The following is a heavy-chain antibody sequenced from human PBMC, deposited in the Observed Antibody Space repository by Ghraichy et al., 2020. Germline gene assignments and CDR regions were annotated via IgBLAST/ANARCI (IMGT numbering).Heavy chain of an antibody. CDR3: ARQRDDYYYHYYMDV. Sequence: GESLNISCKGSGYTFTSYWIGWVRQMPGQGLEWMGIIYPGDSDTRYSPSFQGQVTMSADKSISTAYLQWSSLKASDTAVYYCARQRDDYYYHYYMDVWGKGTTVTVSS. V-gene: IGHV5-51*01. CDR2: IYPGDSDT. J-gene: IGHJ6*03. CDR1: GYTFTSYW.